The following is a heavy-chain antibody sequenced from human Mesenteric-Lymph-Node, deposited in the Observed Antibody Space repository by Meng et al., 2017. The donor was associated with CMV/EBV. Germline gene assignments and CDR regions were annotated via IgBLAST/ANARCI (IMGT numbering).Heavy chain of an antibody. CDR1: GYTFTNYG. CDR2: INPDSGGT. CDR3: ARGDNSGYFYVFDY. J-gene: IGHJ4*02. D-gene: IGHD3-22*01. Sequence: ASVKVSCKASGYTFTNYGLSWVRQAPGQGLEWMGWINPDSGGTHYAQMFQGRVTMTRDKSISTAYMELSRLRSDDTAVYYCARGDNSGYFYVFDYWGQGTLVTVSS. V-gene: IGHV1-2*02.